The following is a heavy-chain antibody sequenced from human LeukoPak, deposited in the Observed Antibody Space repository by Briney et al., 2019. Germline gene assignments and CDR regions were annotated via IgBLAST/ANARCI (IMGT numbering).Heavy chain of an antibody. CDR1: GRSVSTFY. D-gene: IGHD1-26*01. CDR2: VHDTGST. J-gene: IGHJ2*01. V-gene: IGHV4-59*02. Sequence: PSETLSLTCIVSGRSVSTFYWSWLRQSPGRGLEWIGFVHDTGSTSYNPSLKSRVTISLKTCKNQLSLMLTSVTAADTAMYYCARGSTDVYWYLDVWGRGTLVTVSS. CDR3: ARGSTDVYWYLDV.